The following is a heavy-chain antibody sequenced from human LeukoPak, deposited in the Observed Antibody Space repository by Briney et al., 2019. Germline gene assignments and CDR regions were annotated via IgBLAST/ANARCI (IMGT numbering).Heavy chain of an antibody. J-gene: IGHJ4*02. V-gene: IGHV3-74*01. D-gene: IGHD1-26*01. CDR1: GFTFSRYW. CDR3: ARGAIAGANFDY. Sequence: GGSLRLSCVDSGFTFSRYWMHWVRQAPGKGLVWVSHITTDGSSTSYADSVKGRFTISRDNAKNTLYLQMNSLRAEDTAVYYCARGAIAGANFDYWGQGALVTVSS. CDR2: ITTDGSST.